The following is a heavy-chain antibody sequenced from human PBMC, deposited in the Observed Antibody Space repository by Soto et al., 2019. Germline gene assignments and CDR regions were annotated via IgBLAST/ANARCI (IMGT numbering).Heavy chain of an antibody. Sequence: QVQLVESGGGVVQPGRSLRLSCAASGFTFSSYAMHWVRQSPGKGLEWVAVISYDGSNKYYADSVKGRFTISRDNSKNTLYLQMNSLRAEDTAVYYCAREWVVGAVGGKAGYYYGMDVWGQGTTVTVSS. J-gene: IGHJ6*02. D-gene: IGHD1-26*01. CDR3: AREWVVGAVGGKAGYYYGMDV. CDR1: GFTFSSYA. V-gene: IGHV3-30-3*01. CDR2: ISYDGSNK.